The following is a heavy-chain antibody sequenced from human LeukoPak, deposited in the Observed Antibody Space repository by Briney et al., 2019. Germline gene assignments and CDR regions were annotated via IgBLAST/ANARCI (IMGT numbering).Heavy chain of an antibody. Sequence: LSQTLSLTCAISGDSVSSNSAAWNWIRQSPSRGLERLGRTYYRSKWYNDYAVSVKSRITINPDTSKNQFSLQLNSVTPEDTAVYYCAKSTVPRGSSGWYGVWGQGTLVTVSS. V-gene: IGHV6-1*01. CDR1: GDSVSSNSAA. CDR3: AKSTVPRGSSGWYGV. D-gene: IGHD6-19*01. J-gene: IGHJ4*02. CDR2: TYYRSKWYN.